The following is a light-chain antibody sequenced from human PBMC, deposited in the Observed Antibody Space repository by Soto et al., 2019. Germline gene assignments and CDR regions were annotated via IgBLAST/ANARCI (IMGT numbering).Light chain of an antibody. J-gene: IGKJ5*01. CDR1: QSVSSSY. V-gene: IGKV3-20*01. CDR3: QQYGSSPPST. Sequence: EIVLTQSPGTLSLSPGERATLSCRASQSVSSSYLAWYQQKPGQAPRLLIYGASSRATGIPDRFSGSGSGKDFTLTLSRLEHEDFSVYYCQQYGSSPPSTFGQGTRLEIK. CDR2: GAS.